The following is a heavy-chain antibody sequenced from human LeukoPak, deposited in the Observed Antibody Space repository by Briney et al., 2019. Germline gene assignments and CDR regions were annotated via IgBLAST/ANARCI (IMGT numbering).Heavy chain of an antibody. CDR1: GGSFSGYY. CDR3: ARRKSTYYYDSSGLDV. V-gene: IGHV4-34*01. J-gene: IGHJ6*02. Sequence: PSETLSLTCAVYGGSFSGYYWSWIRQHPGKGLEWIGYIYYSGSTYYNPSLKSRVTISVDTSKNQFSLKLSSVTAADTAVYYCARRKSTYYYDSSGLDVWGQGTTVTFSS. CDR2: IYYSGST. D-gene: IGHD3-22*01.